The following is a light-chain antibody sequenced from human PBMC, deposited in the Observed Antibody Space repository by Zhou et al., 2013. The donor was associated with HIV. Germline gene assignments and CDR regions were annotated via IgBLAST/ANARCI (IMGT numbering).Light chain of an antibody. J-gene: IGKJ4*01. CDR3: QHYNDYPLT. CDR1: QGIGSY. Sequence: DFQLTQSPSFLSASVGDRVTISCRASQGIGSYLAWYQQKPGKAPKFLIYPASTLQSGVPSRFSGSGSGTEFTLTIASLQPDDFATYYCQHYNDYPLTFGGGTKVEIK. V-gene: IGKV1-9*01. CDR2: PAS.